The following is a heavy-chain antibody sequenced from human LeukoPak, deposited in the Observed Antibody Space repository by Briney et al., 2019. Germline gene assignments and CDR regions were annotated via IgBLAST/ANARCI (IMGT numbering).Heavy chain of an antibody. Sequence: PGGSLRLSCAASGFTFTDYWMAWVRQAPGKGLEWVANINQDGTKNYYVDSVKGRFTISRDNVKNSPYLQMNSLRDEDSAVYYCTRKLVEYWGQGILVTVSS. CDR2: INQDGTKN. CDR3: TRKLVEY. V-gene: IGHV3-7*01. CDR1: GFTFTDYW. J-gene: IGHJ4*02.